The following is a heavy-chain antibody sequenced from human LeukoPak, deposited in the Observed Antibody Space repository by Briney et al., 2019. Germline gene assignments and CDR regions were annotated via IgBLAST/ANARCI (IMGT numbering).Heavy chain of an antibody. D-gene: IGHD5-24*01. Sequence: PSETLSLTCTVSGGSISSYYWSWIRQPPGKGLEWIGYIYYSGSTNYNPSLKSRVTISVDTSKNQFSLKLTSVTAADTAVYYCARADGYYYGMDVWGPGTTVTVSS. CDR2: IYYSGST. CDR1: GGSISSYY. V-gene: IGHV4-59*01. J-gene: IGHJ6*02. CDR3: ARADGYYYGMDV.